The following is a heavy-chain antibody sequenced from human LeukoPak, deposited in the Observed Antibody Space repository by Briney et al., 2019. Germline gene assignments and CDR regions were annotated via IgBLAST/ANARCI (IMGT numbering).Heavy chain of an antibody. CDR2: ISAYNGNT. CDR1: GYTFTSYG. Sequence: ASVKVSCKASGYTFTSYGISWVRQAPGQGLEWVGWISAYNGNTNYAQKLQGRVTMTTDTSTSTAYMELRSLRSDDTAVYYCARGAYCGGDCYSELDYWGQGTLVTVSS. J-gene: IGHJ4*02. V-gene: IGHV1-18*01. D-gene: IGHD2-21*02. CDR3: ARGAYCGGDCYSELDY.